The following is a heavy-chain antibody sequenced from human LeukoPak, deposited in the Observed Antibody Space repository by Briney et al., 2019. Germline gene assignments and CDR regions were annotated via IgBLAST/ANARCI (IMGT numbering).Heavy chain of an antibody. D-gene: IGHD4-23*01. Sequence: ASVKVSCKASGYTFTSYDINWVRQATGQGLEWMGWMNPNSGNTGYAQKFQGRVTITRNTSISTAYMELSSLRSEDTAVYYCARGDRRLRWSYFDYWGQGTLVTVSS. CDR1: GYTFTSYD. J-gene: IGHJ4*02. CDR2: MNPNSGNT. V-gene: IGHV1-8*03. CDR3: ARGDRRLRWSYFDY.